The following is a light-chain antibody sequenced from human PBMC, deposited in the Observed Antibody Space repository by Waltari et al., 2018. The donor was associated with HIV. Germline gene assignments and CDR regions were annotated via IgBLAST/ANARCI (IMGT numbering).Light chain of an antibody. J-gene: IGLJ2*01. CDR3: QAWDSSLVV. V-gene: IGLV3-1*01. CDR2: QDN. CDR1: KLGDKY. Sequence: SYELTQPPSVSVSPGQTASITCSGDKLGDKYACWYQQKPGTCPVLVIYQDNKRPSGIPERFSGYNSGNTATLTISGTQAMDEADYYCQAWDSSLVVFGGGTKLTVL.